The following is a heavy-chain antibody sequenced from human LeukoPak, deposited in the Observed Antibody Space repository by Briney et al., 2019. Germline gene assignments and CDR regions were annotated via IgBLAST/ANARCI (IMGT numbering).Heavy chain of an antibody. D-gene: IGHD6-19*01. J-gene: IGHJ4*02. CDR3: ARDLSSGWNDY. CDR2: INAYLRKT. Sequence: ASVKVSCKASGYTFTSYAMNWVRQAPGQGLEWMGWINAYLRKTTYAQKFQGRVTMTTDTSTSTAYMELRSLRSDDTAVYYCARDLSSGWNDYWGQGTLVTVSS. V-gene: IGHV1-18*01. CDR1: GYTFTSYA.